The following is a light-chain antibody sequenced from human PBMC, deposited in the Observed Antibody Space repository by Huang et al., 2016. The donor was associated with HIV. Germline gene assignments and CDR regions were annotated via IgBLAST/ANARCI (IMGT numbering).Light chain of an antibody. CDR3: QQRTDWPRALT. Sequence: EIVLTQSPATLSLSPGERATLSCRASQSVGNYLAWYQQKPGQAPRLLIYATSNRATGIPARFSGSGSGTDFTLTISSLEPEDFAVYYCQQRTDWPRALTFGGGTKVEIK. J-gene: IGKJ4*01. CDR1: QSVGNY. V-gene: IGKV3-11*01. CDR2: ATS.